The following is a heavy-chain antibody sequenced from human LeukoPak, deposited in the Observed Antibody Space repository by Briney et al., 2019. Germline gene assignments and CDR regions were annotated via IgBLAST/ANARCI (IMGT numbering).Heavy chain of an antibody. V-gene: IGHV4-59*08. D-gene: IGHD1-14*01. J-gene: IGHJ4*02. CDR1: GGSIRTYY. CDR2: IYYSGST. Sequence: PSETLSLTCTVSGGSIRTYYWSWIRQPPGKGLEWIGYIYYSGSTNYNPSLKSRVTISVDTSKSQFSLKLSSVTAADTAIYYCARHLKDNSELDYWGQGTQVAVSS. CDR3: ARHLKDNSELDY.